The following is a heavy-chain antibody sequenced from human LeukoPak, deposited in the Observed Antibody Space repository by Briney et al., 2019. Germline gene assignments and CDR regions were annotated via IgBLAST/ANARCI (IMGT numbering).Heavy chain of an antibody. CDR1: GGSISSYY. CDR2: IYYSGST. J-gene: IGHJ4*02. D-gene: IGHD3-10*01. V-gene: IGHV4-59*01. Sequence: SETLSLTCTVSGGSISSYYWSWIRQPPGKGLEWIGNIYYSGSTDYNPSLKSRVTISVDTSKNQFSLKLSSVTAADTAVYYCARARSGLDYWGQGTLVPVSS. CDR3: ARARSGLDY.